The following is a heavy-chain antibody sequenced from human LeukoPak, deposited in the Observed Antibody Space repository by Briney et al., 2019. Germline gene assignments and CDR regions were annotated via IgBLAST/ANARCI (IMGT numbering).Heavy chain of an antibody. J-gene: IGHJ3*01. V-gene: IGHV4-4*07. Sequence: SETLSLTCTVSGGSISSYYWSWIRQPAGKGLEWIGRIYTSGTIDCNPSLKSRVSMPVDTSKNQFSLKLRSVTAADTAVYYCARGGYYYDTRDWGQGRMVTVSS. CDR3: ARGGYYYDTRD. CDR2: IYTSGTI. D-gene: IGHD3-22*01. CDR1: GGSISSYY.